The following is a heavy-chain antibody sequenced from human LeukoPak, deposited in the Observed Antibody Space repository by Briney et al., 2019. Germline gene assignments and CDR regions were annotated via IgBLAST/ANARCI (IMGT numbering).Heavy chain of an antibody. D-gene: IGHD2-2*01. V-gene: IGHV4-59*12. CDR3: AREGLAEDIVVVPAAIDYGGNAYFDY. Sequence: SETLSLTCTVSGGSFTHYYWSWIRQPPGKGLEWLGYIYYSGDTNYIPSLRSRVTISVDTSKNQFSLKLSSVTAADTAVYYCAREGLAEDIVVVPAAIDYGGNAYFDYWGQGTLVTVSS. J-gene: IGHJ4*02. CDR2: IYYSGDT. CDR1: GGSFTHYY.